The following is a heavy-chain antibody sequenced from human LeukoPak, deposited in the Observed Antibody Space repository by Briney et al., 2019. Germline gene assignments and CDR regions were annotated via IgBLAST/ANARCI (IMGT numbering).Heavy chain of an antibody. CDR1: GGSINNYY. CDR2: IHSGST. D-gene: IGHD4-17*01. Sequence: SETLSLTCTVSGGSINNYYWTWIRQPPGKGLEWIGNIHSGSTNCNPTLKSRVSIAVDTFKNQLSLKLNSVTAADTAVYYCASLPKGRRFDYGDYVLRGYVWGKGTTVTVSS. CDR3: ASLPKGRRFDYGDYVLRGYV. V-gene: IGHV4-59*12. J-gene: IGHJ6*04.